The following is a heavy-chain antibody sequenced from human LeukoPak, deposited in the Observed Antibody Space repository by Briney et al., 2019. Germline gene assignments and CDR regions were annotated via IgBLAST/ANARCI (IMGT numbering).Heavy chain of an antibody. V-gene: IGHV3-23*01. CDR2: ISGSGGST. D-gene: IGHD3-16*01. CDR3: AKDLDYDYVWGSYNY. J-gene: IGHJ4*02. CDR1: GFTFSSYA. Sequence: GGSLRLSCAASGFTFSSYAMGWVRQAPGKGLEWVSAISGSGGSTYYADSVKGRFTISRDNSKNTLYLQMNSLRAEDTAVYYCAKDLDYDYVWGSYNYWGQGTLVTVSS.